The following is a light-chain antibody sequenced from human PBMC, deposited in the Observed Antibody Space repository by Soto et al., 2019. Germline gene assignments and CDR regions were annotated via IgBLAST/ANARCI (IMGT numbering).Light chain of an antibody. Sequence: LTQSPGPLSLSPGDSATLHCRDSQSVSSSYLAWYQQNTGQAPRILIYGESSRATGIPDRLSGSGSGTDLNLTISRLEPEDFAVYYCQKYGSSPLTCGGGTKVDI. J-gene: IGKJ4*01. V-gene: IGKV3-20*01. CDR3: QKYGSSPLT. CDR1: QSVSSSY. CDR2: GES.